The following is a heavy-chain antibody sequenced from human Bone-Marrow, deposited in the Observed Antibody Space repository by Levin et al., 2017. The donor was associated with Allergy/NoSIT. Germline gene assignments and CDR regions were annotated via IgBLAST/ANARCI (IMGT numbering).Heavy chain of an antibody. J-gene: IGHJ3*02. Sequence: ASVKVSCKTSGYTFTSYGITWVRQAPGQGLEWMGWISGYNDKKHYGQKFQGRVTLTTDTSTSTAYMDLTSLTSEDTAVYYCARDPSAFWGWGAFNIWGQGTLVTVSS. D-gene: IGHD7-27*01. CDR1: GYTFTSYG. CDR2: ISGYNDKK. CDR3: ARDPSAFWGWGAFNI. V-gene: IGHV1-18*01.